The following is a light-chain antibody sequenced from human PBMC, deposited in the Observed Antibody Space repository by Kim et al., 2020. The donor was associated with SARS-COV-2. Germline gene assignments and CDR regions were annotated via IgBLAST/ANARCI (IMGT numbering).Light chain of an antibody. CDR3: QQYYSTPRT. Sequence: ATINCKSSQSVLYSSNNKNYLAWYQQKPGQPPKLLIYWASTRESGVPDRFSGSWSGTDFTLTISSLQAEDVAVYYCQQYYSTPRTFGQGTKVDIK. J-gene: IGKJ1*01. CDR2: WAS. V-gene: IGKV4-1*01. CDR1: QSVLYSSNNKNY.